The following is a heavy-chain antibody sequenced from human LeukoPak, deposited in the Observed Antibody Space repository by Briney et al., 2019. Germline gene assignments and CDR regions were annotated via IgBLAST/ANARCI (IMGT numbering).Heavy chain of an antibody. J-gene: IGHJ6*03. CDR1: GSLFTSYC. Sequence: GGSLQISGKGSGSLFTSYCIGGVRRLPGKGREGMGIIYPGDSDTRYSPSFQGQVTISADKSISTAYLQWSSLKASDTAMYYCARLGDILTGPYYYYMDVWGKGTTVTVSS. V-gene: IGHV5-51*01. CDR3: ARLGDILTGPYYYYMDV. CDR2: IYPGDSDT. D-gene: IGHD3-9*01.